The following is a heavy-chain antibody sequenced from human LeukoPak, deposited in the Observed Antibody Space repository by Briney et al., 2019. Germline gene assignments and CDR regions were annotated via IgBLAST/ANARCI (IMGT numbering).Heavy chain of an antibody. V-gene: IGHV3-48*02. CDR3: ARLVAPRYFDY. Sequence: GGSLRLSCAASGFSFSSHTMNWVRQAPGKGLEWLSYISSGGSAKYYADSVKGRFTISRDNAENSLFLQMNSLRDDDTAIYYCARLVAPRYFDYWGQGTPVTVSS. J-gene: IGHJ4*02. D-gene: IGHD5-12*01. CDR2: ISSGGSAK. CDR1: GFSFSSHT.